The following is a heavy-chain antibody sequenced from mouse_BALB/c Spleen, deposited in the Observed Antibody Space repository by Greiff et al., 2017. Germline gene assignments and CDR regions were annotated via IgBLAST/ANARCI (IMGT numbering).Heavy chain of an antibody. CDR1: GFTFSSYG. Sequence: EVQGVESGGDLVKPGGSLKLSCAASGFTFSSYGMSWVRQTPDKRLEWVATISSGGSYTYYPDSVKGRFTISRDNAKNNLYLQMSSLKSEDTAMYYCARGGDLGYYAMDYWGQGTSVTVSS. CDR2: ISSGGSYT. CDR3: ARGGDLGYYAMDY. V-gene: IGHV5-6*01. J-gene: IGHJ4*01.